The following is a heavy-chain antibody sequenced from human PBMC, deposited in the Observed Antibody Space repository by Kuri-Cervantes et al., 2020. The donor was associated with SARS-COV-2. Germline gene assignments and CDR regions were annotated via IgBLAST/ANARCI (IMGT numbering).Heavy chain of an antibody. J-gene: IGHJ4*02. CDR2: IYESGDT. CDR1: GASISSSTYY. V-gene: IGHV4-39*01. CDR3: ARHYAFDNFHK. D-gene: IGHD1-1*01. Sequence: ESLKISCTVSGASISSSTYYRGWIRQSPGKGLEWIGSIYESGDTYYSSSLKSRLSLSVDTSRNQFSLRLTSVTAADTAIYYCARHYAFDNFHKWGQGTQVTVSS.